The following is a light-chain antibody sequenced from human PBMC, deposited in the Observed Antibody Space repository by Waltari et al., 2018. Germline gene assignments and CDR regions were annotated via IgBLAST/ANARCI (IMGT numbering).Light chain of an antibody. J-gene: IGKJ2*01. CDR2: DAS. Sequence: VLTHSPGTLSLSPGDRATLSCRASQSVNNLLAWCQQKGGQAPRLLIYDASTRATGIPDRFSGSGSGTDFILTISRLEPEDFAVYFCQQYSKTPVTFGQGTKLEIK. V-gene: IGKV3-20*01. CDR1: QSVNNL. CDR3: QQYSKTPVT.